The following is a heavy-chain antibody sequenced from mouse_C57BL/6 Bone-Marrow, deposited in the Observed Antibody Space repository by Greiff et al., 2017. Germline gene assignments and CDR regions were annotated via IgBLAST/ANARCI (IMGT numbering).Heavy chain of an antibody. V-gene: IGHV14-4*01. Sequence: VQLQQSGAELVRPGASVKLSCTASGFNIKDDYMHWVKQRPEQGLEWIGWIDPENGDTEYASKFQGKATITADTSSNTAYLQHSSLTSEDTAVYYCTIDSSGPAWFAYWGQGTLVTVSA. D-gene: IGHD3-2*02. CDR2: IDPENGDT. J-gene: IGHJ3*01. CDR3: TIDSSGPAWFAY. CDR1: GFNIKDDY.